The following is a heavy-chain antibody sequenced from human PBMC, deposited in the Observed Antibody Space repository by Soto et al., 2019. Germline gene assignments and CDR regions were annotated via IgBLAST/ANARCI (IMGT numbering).Heavy chain of an antibody. CDR2: ISYHSIGT. CDR3: AKDPSTGPADF. V-gene: IGHV3-23*01. CDR1: CFSFSDSA. D-gene: IGHD3-9*01. J-gene: IGHJ4*02. Sequence: GGSLRLSCVASCFSFSDSAMFWVRQAPGKGLEWVSTISYHSIGTHYADSVKGRFTISRVNSKDTVWLQMNGLRAEDTAVYYCAKDPSTGPADFWGQGTLVTVSS.